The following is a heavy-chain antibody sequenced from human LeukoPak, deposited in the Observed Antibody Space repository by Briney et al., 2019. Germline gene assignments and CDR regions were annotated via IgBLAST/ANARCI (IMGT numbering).Heavy chain of an antibody. D-gene: IGHD4-23*01. CDR2: INHSGST. V-gene: IGHV4-34*01. CDR1: GGSFSGYY. CDR3: ARGLRWQSPLNYFDY. Sequence: PSETLSLTCAVYGGSFSGYYWSWIRQPPGKGLEWIGEINHSGSTNYNPSLKSRVTISVDTSKNQFSLKLSSVTAADTAVYYCARGLRWQSPLNYFDYWGQGTLVTVSS. J-gene: IGHJ4*02.